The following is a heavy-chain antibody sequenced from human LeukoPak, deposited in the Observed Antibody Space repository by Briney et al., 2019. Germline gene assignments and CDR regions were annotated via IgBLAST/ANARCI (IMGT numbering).Heavy chain of an antibody. CDR2: IYRSGST. J-gene: IGHJ1*01. D-gene: IGHD2-2*01. Sequence: PGGSLRLSCAASGFTVSSDYMSWVRQAPGKGLEWVSVIYRSGSTYYADSVKGRFTISRDNSNNTLYLQMNSLRAEDTAVYYCARSLGFCSSSHWQEYLQHWGQGTPVTVSS. CDR3: ARSLGFCSSSHWQEYLQH. CDR1: GFTVSSDY. V-gene: IGHV3-53*01.